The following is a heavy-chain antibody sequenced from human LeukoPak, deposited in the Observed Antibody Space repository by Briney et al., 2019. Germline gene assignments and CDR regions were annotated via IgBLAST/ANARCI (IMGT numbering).Heavy chain of an antibody. J-gene: IGHJ3*02. CDR1: GFTVSSNY. CDR2: IYSGGTT. Sequence: GGSLRLSCAASGFTVSSNYMSWVRQAPGKGLEWVSVIYSGGTTYYADSVKGRFTISRDNSKNTLYLQMNSLRAEDTAVYYCARERLPDAFDIWGQGTMVTVSS. V-gene: IGHV3-53*01. CDR3: ARERLPDAFDI.